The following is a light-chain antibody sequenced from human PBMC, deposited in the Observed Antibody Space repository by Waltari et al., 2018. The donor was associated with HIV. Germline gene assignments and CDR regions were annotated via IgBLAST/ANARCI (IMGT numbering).Light chain of an antibody. CDR2: AAS. CDR3: QQYNSYPLS. CDR1: QGVSYR. V-gene: IGKV1-16*01. J-gene: IGKJ5*01. Sequence: DIHMTQSPSSLSASVGDRVTITCRASQGVSYRLAWYQQTPGKAPKSLIHAASDLQTGVPSRFSGSGSGTEFTHTISNLQPEDFATYYCQQYNSYPLSFGQGTRLEI.